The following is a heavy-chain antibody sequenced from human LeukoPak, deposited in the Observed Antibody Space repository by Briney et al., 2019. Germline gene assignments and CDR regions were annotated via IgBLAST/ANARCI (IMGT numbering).Heavy chain of an antibody. V-gene: IGHV3-20*04. D-gene: IGHD3-10*01. J-gene: IGHJ6*03. CDR1: GFTFDDYG. CDR2: INWNGGST. Sequence: PGGSLRLSCAASGFTFDDYGMSWVRQAPGKGLEWVSGINWNGGSTGYADSVKGRFTISRDNAKNSLYLQTNSLRAEDTALYYCARGDTMVRGVITIPYYYYMDVWGKGTTVTVSS. CDR3: ARGDTMVRGVITIPYYYYMDV.